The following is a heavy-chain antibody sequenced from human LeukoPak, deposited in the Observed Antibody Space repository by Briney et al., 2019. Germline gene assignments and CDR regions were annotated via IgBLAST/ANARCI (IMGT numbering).Heavy chain of an antibody. V-gene: IGHV3-11*06. J-gene: IGHJ4*02. D-gene: IGHD3-10*01. CDR1: GFTFSDYY. Sequence: GGSLRLSCAASGFTFSDYYMNWVRQAPGKGPEWVSYISSSSSYTNYADSVEGRFTISRDNAKNSLYLQMNSLRAEDTAVYYCARDFGSGSYLDYWGQGTLVTVFS. CDR3: ARDFGSGSYLDY. CDR2: ISSSSSYT.